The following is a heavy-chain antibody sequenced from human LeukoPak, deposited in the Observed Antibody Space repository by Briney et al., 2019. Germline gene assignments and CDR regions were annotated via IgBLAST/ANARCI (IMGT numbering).Heavy chain of an antibody. V-gene: IGHV1-69*01. CDR1: GGTFSSYA. CDR3: ARDDRDFWSGYGNWFDP. D-gene: IGHD3-3*01. CDR2: IIPIFGTA. J-gene: IGHJ5*02. Sequence: SVKVSCKASGGTFSSYAISWVRQAPGQGLEWMGGIIPIFGTANYAQKFQGRVTITADESTSTAYMELSSLRSEDTAVYYCARDDRDFWSGYGNWFDPWGQGTLVTVSS.